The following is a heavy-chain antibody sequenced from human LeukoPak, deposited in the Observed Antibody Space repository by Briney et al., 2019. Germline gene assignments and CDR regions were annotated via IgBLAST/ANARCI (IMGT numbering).Heavy chain of an antibody. V-gene: IGHV1-18*01. CDR3: ASRSEYVVDY. CDR1: GYTFTSYG. D-gene: IGHD3-16*01. CDR2: ISAYNGNT. J-gene: IGHJ4*02. Sequence: ASVKVSCKASGYTFTSYGISWVRQAPGQGLEWMGWISAYNGNTNYAQKFQGRVTMTRDMSTSTVYMELSSLRSEDTAVYYCASRSEYVVDYWGQGTLVTVSS.